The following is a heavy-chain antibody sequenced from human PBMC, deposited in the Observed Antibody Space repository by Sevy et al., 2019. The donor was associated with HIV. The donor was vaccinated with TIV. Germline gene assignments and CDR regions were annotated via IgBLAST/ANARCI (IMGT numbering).Heavy chain of an antibody. D-gene: IGHD2-15*01. CDR2: INHSGST. CDR3: ARVVRYCSGGSCYSGRLGYYFDY. CDR1: GGSFSGYY. V-gene: IGHV4-34*01. J-gene: IGHJ4*02. Sequence: SETLSLTCAVYGGSFSGYYWSWIRQPPGKGLEWIGEINHSGSTNYNPSLKSRVTISVDTSKNQFSLKLSSVTAADTAVYYCARVVRYCSGGSCYSGRLGYYFDYWGQGILVTVSS.